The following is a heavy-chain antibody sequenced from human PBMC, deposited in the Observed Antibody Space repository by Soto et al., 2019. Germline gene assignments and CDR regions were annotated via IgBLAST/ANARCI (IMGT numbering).Heavy chain of an antibody. D-gene: IGHD1-1*01. CDR1: GFTFGDFW. CDR3: ASQRISYAMDV. Sequence: EVQLVESGGGLVQPGGSLRLSCTVSGFTFGDFWMTWVRQAPGKGLEWVANMNQNGGEIYYADSVRGRFRISRDNVKNSLCLEMKNLSAEHTALYYCASQRISYAMDVWGQGITVSVSS. V-gene: IGHV3-7*05. J-gene: IGHJ6*02. CDR2: MNQNGGEI.